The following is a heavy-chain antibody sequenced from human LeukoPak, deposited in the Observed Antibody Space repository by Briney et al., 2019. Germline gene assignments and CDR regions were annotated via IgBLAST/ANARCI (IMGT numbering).Heavy chain of an antibody. V-gene: IGHV4-59*01. Sequence: SETLSLTCTVSGGSISSYYWIWIRQPPGKGLEWIGYIYYSGSTNYNPSLKSRVTISVDTSKNQFSLKLSSVTAADTAVYYCARWSSFYYYYMDVWGKGTTVTVSS. CDR3: ARWSSFYYYYMDV. J-gene: IGHJ6*03. CDR2: IYYSGST. D-gene: IGHD6-13*01. CDR1: GGSISSYY.